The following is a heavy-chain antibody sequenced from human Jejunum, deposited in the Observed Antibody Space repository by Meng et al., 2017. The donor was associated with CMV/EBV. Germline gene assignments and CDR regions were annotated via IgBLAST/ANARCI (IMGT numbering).Heavy chain of an antibody. CDR3: ARLSGGYCSSTSCYYYYGMDV. CDR2: ISSSSSYI. Sequence: YSMNWCSQAPGKGLEWVSSISSSSSYIYYADSVKGRFTISRDNAKNSLYLQMNSLRAEDTAVYYCARLSGGYCSSTSCYYYYGMDVWGQGTTVTVSS. V-gene: IGHV3-21*01. D-gene: IGHD2-2*01. J-gene: IGHJ6*02. CDR1: YS.